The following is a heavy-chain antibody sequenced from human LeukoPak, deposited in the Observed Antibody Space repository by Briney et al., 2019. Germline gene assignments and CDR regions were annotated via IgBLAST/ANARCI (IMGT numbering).Heavy chain of an antibody. J-gene: IGHJ5*01. D-gene: IGHD3-22*01. Sequence: SQTLSLTCTVSDGSIRSSTYNWNWIRQSAGKGLEWIGRIYTSGNTYYNPSLNNRVTMSVDTSKSQFSLQLSSVTAADTAVYYCARGVPSSYYDSSGYSWGHGTLVTVSS. CDR1: DGSIRSSTYN. CDR3: ARGVPSSYYDSSGYS. CDR2: IYTSGNT. V-gene: IGHV4-61*02.